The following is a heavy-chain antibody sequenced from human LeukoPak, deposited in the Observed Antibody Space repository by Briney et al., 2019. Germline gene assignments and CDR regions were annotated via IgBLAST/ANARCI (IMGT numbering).Heavy chain of an antibody. Sequence: ASVKVSCKVSGYTLTELSMHWVRQAPGKGLEWMGGFDPEDGETIYAQKFQGRVTMTENTSTDTAYMELSSLRSEDTAVYYCATVRPDYYDSSGYYLDFDYWGQGTLVTVSS. CDR2: FDPEDGET. CDR3: ATVRPDYYDSSGYYLDFDY. D-gene: IGHD3-22*01. V-gene: IGHV1-24*01. CDR1: GYTLTELS. J-gene: IGHJ4*02.